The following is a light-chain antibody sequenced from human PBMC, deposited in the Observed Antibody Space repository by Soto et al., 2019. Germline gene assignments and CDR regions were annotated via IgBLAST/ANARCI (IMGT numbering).Light chain of an antibody. V-gene: IGKV1-39*01. CDR1: QSINSY. CDR3: QQSYSVPYT. Sequence: DIQMTQSPPSLSASVGDRVTITCRASQSINSYLNWYQQKPGKAPDLLIYVASSLQSGVPSRFSGSGSGTDFTLTISSLQPEDSATYYCQQSYSVPYTFGPGTKMEIK. CDR2: VAS. J-gene: IGKJ2*01.